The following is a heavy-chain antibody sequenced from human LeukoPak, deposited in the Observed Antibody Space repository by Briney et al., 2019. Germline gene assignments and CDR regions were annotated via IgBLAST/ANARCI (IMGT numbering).Heavy chain of an antibody. Sequence: GASVKVSCKASGYTFTGYYMHWVRQAPGQGLEWMGWINPNSGGTNYAQKFQGRVTMTRDTSISTAYMELSRLRSDDTAVYYCARGTYCGGDCNSLGANYYFDFWGQGSLVTVSS. CDR1: GYTFTGYY. V-gene: IGHV1-2*02. J-gene: IGHJ4*02. D-gene: IGHD2-21*02. CDR2: INPNSGGT. CDR3: ARGTYCGGDCNSLGANYYFDF.